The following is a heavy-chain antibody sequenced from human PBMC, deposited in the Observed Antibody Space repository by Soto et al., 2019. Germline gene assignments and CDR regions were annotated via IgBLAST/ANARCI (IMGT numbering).Heavy chain of an antibody. Sequence: SETLSLTCTISGDSISSGDYYWSWIRQPPGKGLEWIGYIYDSGSTHYNPSLRSRVSMPVDTSKNQLSLRLSSVTAADTAVYYCARGGVLLQFFDYWGQGTLVTVSS. CDR1: GDSISSGDYY. CDR3: ARGGVLLQFFDY. V-gene: IGHV4-30-4*01. CDR2: IYDSGST. J-gene: IGHJ4*02. D-gene: IGHD5-12*01.